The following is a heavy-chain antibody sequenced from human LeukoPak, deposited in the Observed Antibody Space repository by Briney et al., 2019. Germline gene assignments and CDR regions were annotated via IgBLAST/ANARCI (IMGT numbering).Heavy chain of an antibody. CDR2: ISYDGSNK. Sequence: PGRSLRLSCAASGLTFSSYGMHWVRQAPGKGLEWVAVISYDGSNKYYADSVKGRFTISRDNSKNTLYLQMNSLRAEDTAVYYCAKQATGSFDYWGQGTLVTVSS. J-gene: IGHJ4*02. CDR1: GLTFSSYG. V-gene: IGHV3-30*18. CDR3: AKQATGSFDY. D-gene: IGHD5-12*01.